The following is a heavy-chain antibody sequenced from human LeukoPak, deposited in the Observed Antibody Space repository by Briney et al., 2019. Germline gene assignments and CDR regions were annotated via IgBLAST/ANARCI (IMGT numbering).Heavy chain of an antibody. V-gene: IGHV1-69*05. CDR3: ARDLPHYYDSSGYSDY. D-gene: IGHD3-22*01. J-gene: IGHJ4*02. CDR2: IIPIFGTA. Sequence: SVKVSCKASGGTFSSYAISWVRQAPGQGLEWMGRIIPIFGTANYAQKFQGGVTITTDESTSTAYMELSSLRSEDTAVYYCARDLPHYYDSSGYSDYWGQGTLVTVSS. CDR1: GGTFSSYA.